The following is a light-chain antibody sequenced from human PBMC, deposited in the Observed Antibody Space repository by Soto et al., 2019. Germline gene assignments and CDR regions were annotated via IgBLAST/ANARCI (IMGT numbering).Light chain of an antibody. Sequence: QSVLTQPASVSGSPGQSINISCTGTSSDIGAYNYVSWYQQHPGKAPKLLIYEVTNRPSGVSDRFSGSKSGNTASLTISGLQAEDEANYYCNSYTTLSNGVFGTGTKVTVL. J-gene: IGLJ1*01. CDR1: SSDIGAYNY. CDR3: NSYTTLSNGV. CDR2: EVT. V-gene: IGLV2-14*01.